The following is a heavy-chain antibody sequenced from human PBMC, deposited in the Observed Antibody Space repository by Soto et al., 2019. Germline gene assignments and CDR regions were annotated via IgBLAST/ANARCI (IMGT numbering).Heavy chain of an antibody. CDR2: IWYDGSNK. D-gene: IGHD6-13*01. J-gene: IGHJ4*02. CDR1: GFTFSSYG. V-gene: IGHV3-33*01. CDR3: ARDYGSSWYGALDY. Sequence: QVQLVESGGGVVQPGRSLRLSCAASGFTFSSYGMHWVRQAPGKGLEWVAVIWYDGSNKYYADSVKGRFTISRDNSKNTLYLQMNSLRAEDTAVYYCARDYGSSWYGALDYWGQGTLVTVSS.